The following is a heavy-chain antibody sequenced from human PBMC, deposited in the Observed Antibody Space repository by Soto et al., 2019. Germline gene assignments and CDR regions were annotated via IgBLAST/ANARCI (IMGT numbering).Heavy chain of an antibody. CDR2: INSSNGNA. J-gene: IGHJ6*02. V-gene: IGHV1-18*01. CDR1: AYTFTRYG. CDR3: ARGGPTSADHYYGMDV. Sequence: QVQLVQSGGEGKKPGASVKVSCEASAYTFTRYGVNWVRQAPGQGLEWMGWINSSNGNAEYAQNLQGRVTMTIDTSTSTAYMELRGLRSDDTAVYYCARGGPTSADHYYGMDVWGQGTTVTVSS. D-gene: IGHD3-10*01.